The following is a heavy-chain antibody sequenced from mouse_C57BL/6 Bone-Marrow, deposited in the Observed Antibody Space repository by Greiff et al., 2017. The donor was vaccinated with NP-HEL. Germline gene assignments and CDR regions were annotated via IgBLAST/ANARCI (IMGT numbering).Heavy chain of an antibody. J-gene: IGHJ2*01. CDR1: GYAFSSSW. CDR3: ARRYYPLDY. Sequence: VKLMESGPELVKPGASVKISCKASGYAFSSSWMNWVKQRPGKGLEWIGRIYPGDGDTNYNGKFKGKATLTADKSSSTAYMQLSSLTSEDSAVYFCARRYYPLDYWGQGTTLTVSS. D-gene: IGHD1-1*02. V-gene: IGHV1-82*01. CDR2: IYPGDGDT.